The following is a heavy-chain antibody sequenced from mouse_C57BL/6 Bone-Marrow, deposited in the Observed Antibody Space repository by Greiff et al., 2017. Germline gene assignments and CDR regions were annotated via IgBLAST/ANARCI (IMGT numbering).Heavy chain of an antibody. V-gene: IGHV1-58*01. CDR1: GYTFTSYG. CDR2: IYLGNGYT. D-gene: IGHD1-1*01. CDR3: ARAPQFYYGSSCVAY. J-gene: IGHJ3*01. Sequence: VHVKQSGAELVRPGSSVKMSCKTSGYTFTSYGINWVKQRPGQGLDWIGYIYLGNGYTTYNEKFKGKATLTSDTSSSTAYMQLSSLTSEDSAIYFCARAPQFYYGSSCVAYGGQGTRVTVTA.